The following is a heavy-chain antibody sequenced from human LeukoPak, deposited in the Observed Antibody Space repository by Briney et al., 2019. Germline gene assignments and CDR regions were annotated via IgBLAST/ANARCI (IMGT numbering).Heavy chain of an antibody. CDR2: INQGGSET. D-gene: IGHD1-26*01. J-gene: IGHJ4*02. Sequence: GGSLRLSCAASGFTFRTYWMSWVRQAPGKGLEWVASINQGGSETYYVESVKGRFTISRDNAMNSFFLQMNSLRAEDTAVYYCARLMGDRTIYDYWGQGTLVTVSS. CDR3: ARLMGDRTIYDY. V-gene: IGHV3-7*01. CDR1: GFTFRTYW.